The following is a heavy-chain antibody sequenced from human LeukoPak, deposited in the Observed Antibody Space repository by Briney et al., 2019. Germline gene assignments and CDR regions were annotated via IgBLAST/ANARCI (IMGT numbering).Heavy chain of an antibody. CDR1: GGSISSSSYY. CDR2: INHSGST. D-gene: IGHD6-13*01. V-gene: IGHV4-39*07. CDR3: ARAKYGYSGSWYGSTHYMGV. Sequence: SATLSLTCTVSGGSISSSSYYWGWIRQPPGKGLECIGEINHSGSTNYNPSLKSRVTISVDTSKNQFSLKLSSVTAADTAVYYCARAKYGYSGSWYGSTHYMGVWGKGTTVTVSS. J-gene: IGHJ6*03.